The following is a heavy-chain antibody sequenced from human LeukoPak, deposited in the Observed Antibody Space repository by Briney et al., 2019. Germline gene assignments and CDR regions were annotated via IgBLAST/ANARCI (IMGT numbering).Heavy chain of an antibody. Sequence: GGSLRLSCAASGFTFSDYAMSWVRQAPGKGLEWVSGITYSGGTTYYADSVKGRFTISRDNSKNSLYLQMNSLRAEDTAVYYCARETPQLAVNDYWGQGTLVTVSS. J-gene: IGHJ4*02. D-gene: IGHD3-3*02. V-gene: IGHV3-23*01. CDR2: ITYSGGTT. CDR1: GFTFSDYA. CDR3: ARETPQLAVNDY.